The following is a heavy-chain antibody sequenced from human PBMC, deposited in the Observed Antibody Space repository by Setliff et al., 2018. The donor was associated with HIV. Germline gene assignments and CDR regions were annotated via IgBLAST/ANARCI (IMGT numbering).Heavy chain of an antibody. CDR2: IHHTGHI. CDR3: ARFPHEREPKT. CDR1: GASSTDYY. V-gene: IGHV4-34*01. Sequence: SETLSLTCAFYGASSTDYYWNWIRQPPGKGLEWIGEIHHTGHINYDPSFKSRVSISIDTAKTQLSLRLTSLSAADTAVYYCARFPHEREPKTWGQGTLVTVSS. D-gene: IGHD1-1*01. J-gene: IGHJ1*01.